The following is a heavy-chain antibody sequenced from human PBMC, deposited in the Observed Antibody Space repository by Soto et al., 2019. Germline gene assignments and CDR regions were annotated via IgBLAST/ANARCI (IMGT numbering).Heavy chain of an antibody. V-gene: IGHV3-64D*06. CDR3: VKDVYSYGYSDY. D-gene: IGHD5-18*01. Sequence: GGSLRLSCSASGFIFSSYAMNWVRQAPGKGLEYVSEITSNGGSTYYADSVKGRFTISRDNSKNTLYLQMSSLRAEDTAVYYCVKDVYSYGYSDYWGQGTLVTV. CDR1: GFIFSSYA. J-gene: IGHJ4*02. CDR2: ITSNGGST.